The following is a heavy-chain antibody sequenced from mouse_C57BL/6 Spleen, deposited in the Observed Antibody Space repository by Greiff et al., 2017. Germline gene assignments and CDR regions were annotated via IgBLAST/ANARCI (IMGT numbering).Heavy chain of an antibody. CDR1: GYAFSSSW. Sequence: QVQLQQSGPELVKPGASVKISCKASGYAFSSSWMNWVKQRPGKGLEWIGRIYPGDGDTNYNGKFKGKATRTADKSSSTAYMQLSSLTSEDSAVYFCATGCAYWGQGTLVTVSA. J-gene: IGHJ3*01. V-gene: IGHV1-82*01. CDR2: IYPGDGDT. CDR3: ATGCAY.